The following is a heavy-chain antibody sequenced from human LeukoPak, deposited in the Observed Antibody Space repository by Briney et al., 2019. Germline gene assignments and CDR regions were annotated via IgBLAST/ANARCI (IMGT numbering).Heavy chain of an antibody. J-gene: IGHJ4*02. CDR3: AKGRGSTSIYEY. Sequence: GGSLRLSCAASGFTLSTSGMSWVRQAPGKGLEWGSFISGGAGSTNYADSVKGRFTMSRDTAKSTLYLQMNSLRDDDTATYYCAKGRGSTSIYEYWGQGTLVTVSS. V-gene: IGHV3-23*01. D-gene: IGHD2-2*01. CDR2: ISGGAGST. CDR1: GFTLSTSG.